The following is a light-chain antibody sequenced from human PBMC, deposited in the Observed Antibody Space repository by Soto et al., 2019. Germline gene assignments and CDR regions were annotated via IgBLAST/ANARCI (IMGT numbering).Light chain of an antibody. CDR3: QQRSNWPPVT. V-gene: IGKV3-11*01. CDR1: QRVSSY. J-gene: IGKJ4*01. CDR2: DAS. Sequence: EIVLTQSPATLSLSPGERATLSCRASQRVSSYLAWYQQKPGQAPRLLIYDASNRATGIPARLSGSGSGTDVSLSISSLVPEDFAVYYCQQRSNWPPVTFGGGTKVEIK.